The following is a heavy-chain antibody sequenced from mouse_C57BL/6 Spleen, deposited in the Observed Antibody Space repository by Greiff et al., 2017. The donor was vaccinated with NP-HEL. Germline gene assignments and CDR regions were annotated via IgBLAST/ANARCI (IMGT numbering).Heavy chain of an antibody. D-gene: IGHD2-3*01. J-gene: IGHJ2*01. Sequence: QVQLQQSGAELVRPGTSVKVSCKASGYAFTNYLIEWVKQRPGQGLEWIGVINPGSGGTNYNEKFKGKATLTADKSSSTAYMQLSSLTSEDSAVYFCARLDDPYYFDYWGQGTTLTVSS. V-gene: IGHV1-54*01. CDR2: INPGSGGT. CDR1: GYAFTNYL. CDR3: ARLDDPYYFDY.